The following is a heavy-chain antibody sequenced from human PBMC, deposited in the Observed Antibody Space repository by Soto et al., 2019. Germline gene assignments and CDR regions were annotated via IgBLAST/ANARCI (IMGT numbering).Heavy chain of an antibody. J-gene: IGHJ4*02. CDR3: ARGHVGQLGTFDY. CDR1: GDSVSSNTAA. Sequence: SQTLSLTCAISGDSVSSNTAAWNWIRSSPSRGLEWLGRTYYRSNWRHDYAVSVKSRITVNPDTSKNHFSLQLNSVTPDDTAVYYCARGHVGQLGTFDYWGQGTLVTVSS. D-gene: IGHD6-13*01. V-gene: IGHV6-1*01. CDR2: TYYRSNWRH.